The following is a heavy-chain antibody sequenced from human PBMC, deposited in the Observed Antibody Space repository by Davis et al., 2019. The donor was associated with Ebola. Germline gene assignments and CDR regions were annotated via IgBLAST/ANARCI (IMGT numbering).Heavy chain of an antibody. Sequence: GSLRLSCTVSGGSIITTTHYWGWIRQPPGKGLEYIGGVYYGGSTYYNPSLKSRVTMSVDTSKNQFSLKLSSVTAADRAVYYCARIAIFGVITPDVWGQGTMVTVSS. J-gene: IGHJ6*02. V-gene: IGHV4-39*01. D-gene: IGHD3-3*01. CDR2: VYYGGST. CDR1: GGSIITTTHY. CDR3: ARIAIFGVITPDV.